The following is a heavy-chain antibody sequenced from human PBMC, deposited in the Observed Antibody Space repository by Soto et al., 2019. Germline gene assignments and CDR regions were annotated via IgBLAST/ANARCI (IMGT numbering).Heavy chain of an antibody. CDR2: ISGSGGST. D-gene: IGHD6-19*01. Sequence: GGSLRLSCAASGFTFSSYAMSWVRQAPGKGLEWVSAISGSGGSTYYADSVKSRFTISRDNSKNTLYLQMNSLRAEDTVVYYCAKDPYSSGWYYFDYWGQGTLVTVSS. V-gene: IGHV3-23*01. CDR3: AKDPYSSGWYYFDY. J-gene: IGHJ4*02. CDR1: GFTFSSYA.